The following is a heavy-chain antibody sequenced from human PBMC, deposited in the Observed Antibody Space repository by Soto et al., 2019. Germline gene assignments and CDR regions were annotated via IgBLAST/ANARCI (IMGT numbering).Heavy chain of an antibody. CDR1: GFTFDNAW. CDR3: PADRGHMYDFDY. V-gene: IGHV3-15*01. D-gene: IGHD2-8*01. Sequence: EVQLVESGGGLVKPGGSLRLSCAASGFTFDNAWMSWVRQAPGKGLEWVGRIKSKTDGGTADYAAPVKGRFTISRDDSKNTLFLQMNSLKTADTAVYYCPADRGHMYDFDYWGQGTLVPVSS. J-gene: IGHJ4*02. CDR2: IKSKTDGGTA.